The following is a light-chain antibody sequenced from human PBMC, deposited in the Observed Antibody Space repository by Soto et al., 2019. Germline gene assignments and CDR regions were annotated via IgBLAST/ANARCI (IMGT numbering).Light chain of an antibody. CDR1: QSISSW. CDR3: QYYNNYCWT. J-gene: IGKJ1*01. CDR2: KTS. V-gene: IGKV1-5*03. Sequence: DIQLTQSPSTLSASVGDRVTITCRASQSISSWLAWYQQKPGKAPKFLIYKTSNLESGVPSRFSGSGSGTEFTLTISNLQADDFATYYCQYYNNYCWTFGQGTKVEIK.